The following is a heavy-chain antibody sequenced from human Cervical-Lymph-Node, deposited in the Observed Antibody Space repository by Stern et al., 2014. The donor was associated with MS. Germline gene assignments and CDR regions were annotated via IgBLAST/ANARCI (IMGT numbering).Heavy chain of an antibody. CDR3: ARGNRPIAVGFGY. D-gene: IGHD6-19*01. J-gene: IGHJ4*02. CDR1: GYTFTTHP. V-gene: IGHV1-3*01. CDR2: IHAGDGKT. Sequence: VQLVQSGAEVKKPGASVKVSCKASGYTFTTHPIHWVRQAPGQRLEWMGWIHAGDGKTKYSEKFQDRITITRDTPARTAYMELSSLRSEDTAIYFCARGNRPIAVGFGYWGQGTPVAVSS.